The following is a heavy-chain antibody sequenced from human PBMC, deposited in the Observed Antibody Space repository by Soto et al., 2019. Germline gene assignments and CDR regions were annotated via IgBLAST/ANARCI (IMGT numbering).Heavy chain of an antibody. Sequence: GGSLRLSCAASGFSFSDYAMRWVRQAPGKGPEWVSSISSSSSYIYYADSVKGRFTISRDNAKNSLYLQMNSLRAEDTAVYYCARVSHLPDAIYYGMDVWGQGTTVTVSS. CDR3: ARVSHLPDAIYYGMDV. V-gene: IGHV3-21*01. D-gene: IGHD2-2*01. CDR1: GFSFSDYA. J-gene: IGHJ6*02. CDR2: ISSSSSYI.